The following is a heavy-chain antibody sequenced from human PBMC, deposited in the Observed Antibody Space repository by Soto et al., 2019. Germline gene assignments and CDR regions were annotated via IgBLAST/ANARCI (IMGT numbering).Heavy chain of an antibody. CDR3: ARDRRDGYNSRFDY. CDR2: IYHSGST. D-gene: IGHD5-12*01. V-gene: IGHV4-4*02. J-gene: IGHJ4*02. Sequence: PSETLSLTCAVSGGSISSSNWWSWVRQPPGKGLEWIGEIYHSGSTNYNPSLKSRVTISVDKSKNQFSLKLSSVTAADTAVYYCARDRRDGYNSRFDYWGQGTLVTVSS. CDR1: GGSISSSNW.